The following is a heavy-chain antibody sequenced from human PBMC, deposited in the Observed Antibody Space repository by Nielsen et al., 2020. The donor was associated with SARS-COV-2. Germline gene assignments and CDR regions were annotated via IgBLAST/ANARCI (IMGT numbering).Heavy chain of an antibody. D-gene: IGHD6-19*01. J-gene: IGHJ4*02. CDR3: ARRTSGWSRAYDY. V-gene: IGHV4-59*08. CDR2: IYDSGNT. CDR1: GGAISSYY. Sequence: SETLSLTCTVSGGAISSYYWTWIRQPPEKGLEGIAYIYDSGNTNYNPSLKSRVTISVDTSKNQFSLKLSSVTAADTAVYYCARRTSGWSRAYDYWGQGTLVSVSS.